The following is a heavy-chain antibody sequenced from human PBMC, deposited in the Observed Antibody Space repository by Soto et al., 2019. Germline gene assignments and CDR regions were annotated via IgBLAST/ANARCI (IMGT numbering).Heavy chain of an antibody. V-gene: IGHV2-70*01. CDR2: IDWDDDK. D-gene: IGHD3-22*01. Sequence: SGPTLVNPTQTLTLTCTFSGFSLSTSGMCVSWIRQPPGKALEWLALIDWDDDKYYSTSLKTRHTISKDTSKNQVVLTMANMDPVDTATYYCARMGYYDSSGYVGNFDYWGQGTLVTVSS. J-gene: IGHJ4*02. CDR3: ARMGYYDSSGYVGNFDY. CDR1: GFSLSTSGMC.